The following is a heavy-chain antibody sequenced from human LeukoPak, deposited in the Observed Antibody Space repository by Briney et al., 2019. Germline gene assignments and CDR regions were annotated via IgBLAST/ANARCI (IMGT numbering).Heavy chain of an antibody. Sequence: PGGSLRLSCAASGFTFSNCAMSWVRQAPGKGLEWVSAISGSGGSTYYADSVKGRFTISRDNSKNTLYLRMNSLRAEDTALYYCAKHTGYYYYDMDVWGQGTTVTVYS. J-gene: IGHJ6*02. V-gene: IGHV3-23*01. CDR1: GFTFSNCA. CDR3: AKHTGYYYYDMDV. D-gene: IGHD2-8*02. CDR2: ISGSGGST.